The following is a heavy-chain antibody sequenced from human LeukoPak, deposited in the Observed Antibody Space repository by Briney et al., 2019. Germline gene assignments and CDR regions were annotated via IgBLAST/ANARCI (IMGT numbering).Heavy chain of an antibody. CDR3: ARDQGSGYDY. V-gene: IGHV3-30*03. Sequence: GGSLRLSCAASGFTFSSYGMHWVRQAPGKGLEWVAVISYDGSNKYYADSVKGRFTISRDNSKNTLYLQMNSLGTDDTAVYYCARDQGSGYDYWGQGTLVTVSS. CDR1: GFTFSSYG. J-gene: IGHJ4*02. D-gene: IGHD6-19*01. CDR2: ISYDGSNK.